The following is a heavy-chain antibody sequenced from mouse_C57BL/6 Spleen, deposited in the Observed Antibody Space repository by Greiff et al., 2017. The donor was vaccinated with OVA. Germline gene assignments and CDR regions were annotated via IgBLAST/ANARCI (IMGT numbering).Heavy chain of an antibody. Sequence: VKLMESGAELVKPGASVKLSCKASGYTFTSYWMHWVKQRPGQGLEWIGMIHPNSGSTNYNEKFKSKATLTVDKSSSTAYMQLSSLTSEDSAVYYCALYGSSYDYFDVWGTGTTVTVSS. CDR2: IHPNSGST. D-gene: IGHD1-1*01. V-gene: IGHV1-64*01. J-gene: IGHJ1*03. CDR3: ALYGSSYDYFDV. CDR1: GYTFTSYW.